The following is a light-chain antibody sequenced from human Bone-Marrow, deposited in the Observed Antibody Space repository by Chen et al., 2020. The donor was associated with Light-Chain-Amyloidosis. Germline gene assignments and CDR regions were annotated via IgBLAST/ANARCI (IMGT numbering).Light chain of an antibody. CDR3: QAWDSSTANYV. CDR1: DLPTKY. J-gene: IGLJ1*01. V-gene: IGLV3-1*01. Sequence: SYELTQPPSVSVSPGQTARITCSGDDLPTKYAYWYQQKPGQSPVLVIYQDSKRPSGIPERFSGSNSGNTATLTISGTQAMDEADYYCQAWDSSTANYVFGTGTTVTVL. CDR2: QDS.